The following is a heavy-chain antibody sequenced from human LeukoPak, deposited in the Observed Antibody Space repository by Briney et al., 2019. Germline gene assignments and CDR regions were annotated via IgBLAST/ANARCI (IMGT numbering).Heavy chain of an antibody. CDR1: GYTFTSYY. Sequence: ASVKVSCKASGYTFTSYYMHWVRQAPGQGLEWMGIINPSGGSTSYAQKFQGRVTMTRDTTTSTVYMELSSLRSEDTAVYYCARGAGYCSGGSCYYNWFDPWGQGTLVTVSS. J-gene: IGHJ5*02. V-gene: IGHV1-46*01. D-gene: IGHD2-15*01. CDR3: ARGAGYCSGGSCYYNWFDP. CDR2: INPSGGST.